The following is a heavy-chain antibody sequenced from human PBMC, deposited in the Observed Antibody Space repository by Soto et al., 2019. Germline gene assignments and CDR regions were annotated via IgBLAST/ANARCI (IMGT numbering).Heavy chain of an antibody. CDR1: GYTFTSYG. J-gene: IGHJ6*02. CDR3: ARDQAYYYGSGSSYGMDV. Sequence: QVQLVQSGAEVKKPGASVKVSCKASGYTFTSYGISWVRQAPGQGREWMGWISAYNGNTNYAQKLQGRVTMTTDTSTSTAYMELRSLRSDDTAVYYCARDQAYYYGSGSSYGMDVWGQGTTVTVSS. D-gene: IGHD3-10*01. CDR2: ISAYNGNT. V-gene: IGHV1-18*01.